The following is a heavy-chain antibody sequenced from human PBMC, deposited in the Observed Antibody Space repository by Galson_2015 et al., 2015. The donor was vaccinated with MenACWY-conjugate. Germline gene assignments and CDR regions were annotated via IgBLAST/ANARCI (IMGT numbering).Heavy chain of an antibody. CDR3: AKADKQTCYGATCYFFDS. J-gene: IGHJ4*02. Sequence: SLRLSGEASGFTFSTYAISWGRRAPGKGLEWVSTISGVIGTTYQADSVKGRFTISRDASKNTLYLLMNSLRAEDTALYICAKADKQTCYGATCYFFDSWGQGTLVTVSS. V-gene: IGHV3-23*01. CDR1: GFTFSTYA. D-gene: IGHD4/OR15-4a*01. CDR2: ISGVIGTT.